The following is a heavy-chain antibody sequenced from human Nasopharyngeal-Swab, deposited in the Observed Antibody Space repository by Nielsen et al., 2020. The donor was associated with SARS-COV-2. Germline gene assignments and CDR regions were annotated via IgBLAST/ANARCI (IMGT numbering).Heavy chain of an antibody. D-gene: IGHD2-21*02. CDR2: ISEDGSIT. CDR1: GFTFSSHW. J-gene: IGHJ4*02. CDR3: AKGFGPYVTAADY. Sequence: GESLKISCAASGFTFSSHWMHWVRQAPGKGLVWVSRISEDGSITTYADSVKGRFTISRDNAKNTLFLQMHSLRADDTAIYYCAKGFGPYVTAADYWGQGTLVTVSS. V-gene: IGHV3-74*01.